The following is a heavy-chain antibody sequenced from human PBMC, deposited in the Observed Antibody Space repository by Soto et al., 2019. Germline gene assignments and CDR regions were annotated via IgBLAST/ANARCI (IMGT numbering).Heavy chain of an antibody. CDR2: ISGSGFKK. Sequence: GGSLRLSCAASGFIFENFGMSWVRQAPGKGLEWISSISGSGFKKYYADSVKGRFTISRDNPKSTVYLELNNLSAEDTAVYHCAKNQGVELVPLATVDWFDPWGQGSVVTVSS. CDR1: GFIFENFG. V-gene: IGHV3-23*01. D-gene: IGHD1-26*01. CDR3: AKNQGVELVPLATVDWFDP. J-gene: IGHJ5*02.